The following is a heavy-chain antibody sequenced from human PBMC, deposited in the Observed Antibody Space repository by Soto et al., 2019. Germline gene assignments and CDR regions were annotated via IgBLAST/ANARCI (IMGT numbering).Heavy chain of an antibody. CDR3: ATSLGGWYFYS. CDR2: IYYSGIT. Sequence: QVQLQESGPGLVNPSQTLSLTCTVSGDSITSDAYYWTWIRQHPGKGLEWIGYIYYSGITSSSPSLKSRVTLSVGPSKNHFALKLTSVTSPATAGYYCATSLGGWYFYSWGQGTLVTVSS. V-gene: IGHV4-31*03. D-gene: IGHD6-19*01. J-gene: IGHJ4*02. CDR1: GDSITSDAYY.